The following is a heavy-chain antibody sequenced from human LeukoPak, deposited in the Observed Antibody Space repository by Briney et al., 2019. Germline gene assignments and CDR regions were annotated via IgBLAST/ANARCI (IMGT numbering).Heavy chain of an antibody. V-gene: IGHV5-51*01. CDR1: GYSFTSYW. D-gene: IGHD4-17*01. Sequence: GESLKISCKGSGYSFTSYWIGWVGQMPGKGLEWMGIIYPGDSDARYSPSFQGQVTISADKSITTAYLQWNSLKASDTAMYYRARLGDYIPSPYHYWRQETLVTVSS. CDR2: IYPGDSDA. J-gene: IGHJ4*02. CDR3: ARLGDYIPSPYHY.